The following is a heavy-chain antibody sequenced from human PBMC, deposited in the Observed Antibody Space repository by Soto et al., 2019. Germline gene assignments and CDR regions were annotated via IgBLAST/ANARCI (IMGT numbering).Heavy chain of an antibody. J-gene: IGHJ4*02. CDR2: ISGSGGST. V-gene: IGHV3-23*01. CDR3: AKDQIVVVVAATRAFDY. CDR1: GFTFSSYA. D-gene: IGHD2-15*01. Sequence: GGSLRLSCAASGFTFSSYAMSWVRQAPGKGLEWVSAISGSGGSTYYADSVKGRFTISRDNSKNTLYLQMNSLRAEDTAVYYCAKDQIVVVVAATRAFDYWGQGTLVTVSS.